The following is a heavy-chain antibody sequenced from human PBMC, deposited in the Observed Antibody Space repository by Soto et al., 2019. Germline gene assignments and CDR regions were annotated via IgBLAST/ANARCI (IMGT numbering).Heavy chain of an antibody. Sequence: QVQLVQSGAEVKKPGSSVKVSCKASGGTFSSYAISWVRRAPGQGLEWMGGIIPIFGTANYAQKFQGRVTITADESTSTAYMELSSLRSEDTAVYYCARGLCSGGSCYSYYYYGMDVWGQGTTVTVSS. CDR1: GGTFSSYA. CDR3: ARGLCSGGSCYSYYYYGMDV. V-gene: IGHV1-69*01. CDR2: IIPIFGTA. J-gene: IGHJ6*02. D-gene: IGHD2-15*01.